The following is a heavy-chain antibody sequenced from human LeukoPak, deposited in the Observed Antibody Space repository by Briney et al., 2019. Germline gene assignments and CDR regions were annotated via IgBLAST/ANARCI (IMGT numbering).Heavy chain of an antibody. CDR2: IYYSGST. V-gene: IGHV4-39*07. D-gene: IGHD4-23*01. Sequence: SETLSLTCTVSGGSISSSSYYWGWIRQPPGKGLEWIGSIYYSGSTYYNPSLKSRVTISVDTSKNQFSLKLSSVTAADTAVYYCARVEDGGNYANFDYWGQGTLVTVSS. CDR3: ARVEDGGNYANFDY. CDR1: GGSISSSSYY. J-gene: IGHJ4*02.